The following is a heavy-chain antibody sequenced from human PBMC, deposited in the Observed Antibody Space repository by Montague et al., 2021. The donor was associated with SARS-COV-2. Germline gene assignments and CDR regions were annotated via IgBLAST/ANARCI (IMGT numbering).Heavy chain of an antibody. Sequence: SETLSLTCTVSGGSISSSSYYWAWIRQPPGKGLEWIGSIYYRGSTYYNPSLKSRVFIPVDTSKNQLSLTLTSVTAADTAVYYCANFYSGSYNYWGHGSLVTVSS. J-gene: IGHJ4*01. CDR1: GGSISSSSYY. CDR3: ANFYSGSYNY. V-gene: IGHV4-39*01. D-gene: IGHD1-26*01. CDR2: IYYRGST.